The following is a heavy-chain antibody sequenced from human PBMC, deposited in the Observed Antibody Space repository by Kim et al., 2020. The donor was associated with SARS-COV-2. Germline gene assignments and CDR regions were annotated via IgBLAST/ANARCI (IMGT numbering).Heavy chain of an antibody. CDR3: TTADKAMAASRGY. CDR1: GFTFRNAW. J-gene: IGHJ4*02. V-gene: IGHV3-15*01. CDR2: IKSKTDGGTI. D-gene: IGHD2-15*01. Sequence: GGSLRLSCATSGFTFRNAWMDWVHQAPGKGLEWVGRIKSKTDGGTIQYAAPVKGRFTISRDDSKSTLYLQVNSLQTEDTALYYCTTADKAMAASRGYWGQGTLVTVSS.